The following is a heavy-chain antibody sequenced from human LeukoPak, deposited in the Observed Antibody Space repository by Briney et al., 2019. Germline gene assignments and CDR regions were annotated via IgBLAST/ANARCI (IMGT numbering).Heavy chain of an antibody. CDR2: INHSGST. J-gene: IGHJ4*02. CDR1: GGSFSGYY. V-gene: IGHV4-34*01. Sequence: SETLSLTCAVYGGSFSGYYWSWIRQPPGKGLEWIGEINHSGSTNYNPSLKSRVTISVDTSKNQFSLKLSSVTAVDTAVYYCARGARGYSYTYWGQGTLVTVSS. D-gene: IGHD5-18*01. CDR3: ARGARGYSYTY.